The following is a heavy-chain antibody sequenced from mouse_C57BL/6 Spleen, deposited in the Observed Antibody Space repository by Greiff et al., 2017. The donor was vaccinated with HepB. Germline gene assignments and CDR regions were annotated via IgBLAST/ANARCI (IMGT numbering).Heavy chain of an antibody. Sequence: QVQLQQPGAELVRPGPSVKLSCKASGYTFTSYWMHWVKQRPGQGLEWIGVIDPSDSYTNYNQKFKGKATLTVDTSSSTAYMQLSSLTSEDSAVYYCARREVFIITTDYFDYWGQGTTLTVSS. J-gene: IGHJ2*01. V-gene: IGHV1-59*01. D-gene: IGHD1-1*01. CDR2: IDPSDSYT. CDR3: ARREVFIITTDYFDY. CDR1: GYTFTSYW.